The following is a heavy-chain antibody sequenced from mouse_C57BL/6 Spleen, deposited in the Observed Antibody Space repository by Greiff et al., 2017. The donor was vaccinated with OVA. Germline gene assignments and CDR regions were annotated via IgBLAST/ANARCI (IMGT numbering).Heavy chain of an antibody. CDR2: IDPEDGDT. CDR1: GFNIQDDY. V-gene: IGHV14-4*01. Sequence: EVQLQQSGAELVRPGASVKLSCTASGFNIQDDYMHWVKQRPGQGLEWIGWIDPEDGDTEYASKFQGKATITADTSTNTAYLQLSSLTSEDTAVYYCTRGFYDGYPFADWDQGTLVTVSA. J-gene: IGHJ3*01. D-gene: IGHD2-3*01. CDR3: TRGFYDGYPFAD.